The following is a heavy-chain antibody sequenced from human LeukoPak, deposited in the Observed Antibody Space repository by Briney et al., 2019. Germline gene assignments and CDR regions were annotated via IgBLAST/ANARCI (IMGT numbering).Heavy chain of an antibody. V-gene: IGHV4-39*07. CDR2: IYYSGST. Sequence: SSETLSLTCTVSGGSISGSSYYWGWIRQPPGKGLEWIGSIYYSGSTYYNPSLKSRVTISVDTSKNQFSLKLSSVTAADTAVYYCARDLRATVALGDWFDPWGQGTLVTVSS. D-gene: IGHD4-23*01. CDR1: GGSISGSSYY. J-gene: IGHJ5*02. CDR3: ARDLRATVALGDWFDP.